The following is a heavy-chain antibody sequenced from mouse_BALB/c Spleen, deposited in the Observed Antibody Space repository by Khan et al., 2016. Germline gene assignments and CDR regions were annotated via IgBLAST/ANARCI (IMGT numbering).Heavy chain of an antibody. CDR2: ILPGSGHT. J-gene: IGHJ3*01. Sequence: QVQLKQSGAELMKPGASMKISCKATGYTFSNYWIEWVRQRPGHGLEWIGEILPGSGHTNCNEKFRGTATFTAETSSNTAYMQLSSLISEDSAVYYCARNSDSYWFAYWGQVTLVTVSA. CDR1: GYTFSNYW. V-gene: IGHV1-9*01. CDR3: ARNSDSYWFAY. D-gene: IGHD2-12*01.